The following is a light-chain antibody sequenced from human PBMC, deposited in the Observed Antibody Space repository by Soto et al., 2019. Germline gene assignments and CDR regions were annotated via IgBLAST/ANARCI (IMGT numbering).Light chain of an antibody. CDR1: QSVRSNY. J-gene: IGKJ4*01. CDR2: GAS. Sequence: EIVLTQSPGALSLSPGERATLSCRASQSVRSNYLAWYQQKPGQAPRLLIYGASSRATGIPDRFSGSGSGTDFTLTISRLEPEDFAVYYCQQHGSSPPVTFGGGTRVEIK. V-gene: IGKV3-20*01. CDR3: QQHGSSPPVT.